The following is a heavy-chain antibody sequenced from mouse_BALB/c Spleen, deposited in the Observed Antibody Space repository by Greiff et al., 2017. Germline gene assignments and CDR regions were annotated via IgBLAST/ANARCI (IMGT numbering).Heavy chain of an antibody. V-gene: IGHV2-2*02. CDR1: GFSLTSYG. D-gene: IGHD2-1*01. CDR3: ARKRGNYPYAMDY. J-gene: IGHJ4*01. Sequence: VQLVESGPGLVQPSQSLSITCTVSGFSLTSYGVHWVRQSPGKGLEWLGVIWSGGSTDYNAAFISRLSISKDNSKSQVFFKMNSLQANDTAIYYCARKRGNYPYAMDYWGQGTSVTVSS. CDR2: IWSGGST.